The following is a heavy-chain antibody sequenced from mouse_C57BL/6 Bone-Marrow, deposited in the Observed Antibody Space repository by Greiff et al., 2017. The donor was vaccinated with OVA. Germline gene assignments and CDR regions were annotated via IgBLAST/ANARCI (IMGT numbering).Heavy chain of an antibody. D-gene: IGHD1-1*01. CDR1: GFTFSDFY. Sequence: EVQRVESGGGLVQSGRSLRLSCATSGFTFSDFYMEWVRQAPGKGLEWIAASRNKANDYTPEYSASVKGRFIVSRDTSQSILYLQMNALRAEDTAIYYCARDASGSSYGWYFDVWGTGTTVTVSS. CDR2: SRNKANDYTP. J-gene: IGHJ1*03. CDR3: ARDASGSSYGWYFDV. V-gene: IGHV7-1*01.